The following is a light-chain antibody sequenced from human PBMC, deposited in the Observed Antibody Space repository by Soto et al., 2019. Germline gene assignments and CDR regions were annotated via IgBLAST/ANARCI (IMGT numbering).Light chain of an antibody. CDR2: DFT. CDR1: STCFCGHTY. J-gene: IGLJ2*01. V-gene: IGLV2-11*01. Sequence: QSALTQPRSVSGSPGQSVAISCTGSSTCFCGHTYVSWYQHHPGKAPKLMIYDFTKRPSGVPDRLSGSKSGNTASLTISGLQAEDEADYYCCSYAGDFVVFGGGTKLTVL. CDR3: CSYAGDFVV.